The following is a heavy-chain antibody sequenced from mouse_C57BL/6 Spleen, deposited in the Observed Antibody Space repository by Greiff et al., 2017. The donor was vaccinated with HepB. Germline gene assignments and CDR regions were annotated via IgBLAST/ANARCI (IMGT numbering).Heavy chain of an antibody. D-gene: IGHD2-10*02. CDR2: IYPGDGDT. J-gene: IGHJ2*01. Sequence: VKLVESGPELVKPGASVKISCKASGYAFSSSWMNWVKQRPGKGLEWIGRIYPGDGDTNYNGKFKGQATLTADKSSSTAYMQLSSLTSEDSAVYFCTYGKRCFDYWGQGTTLTVSS. CDR3: TYGKRCFDY. V-gene: IGHV1-82*01. CDR1: GYAFSSSW.